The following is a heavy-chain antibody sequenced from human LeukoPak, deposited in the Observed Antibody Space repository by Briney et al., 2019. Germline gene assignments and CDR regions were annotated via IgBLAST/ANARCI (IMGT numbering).Heavy chain of an antibody. CDR1: GFTFSSYG. D-gene: IGHD5-18*01. V-gene: IGHV3-30*18. Sequence: GGSLRLSCTVSGFTFSSYGMHWVRQAPGKGLEWVAVISYDGSNKYYADSVKGRFTISRDNSKNTLYLQMNSLRAEDTAVYYCAKVATADENDYWGQGTLVTVSS. J-gene: IGHJ4*02. CDR2: ISYDGSNK. CDR3: AKVATADENDY.